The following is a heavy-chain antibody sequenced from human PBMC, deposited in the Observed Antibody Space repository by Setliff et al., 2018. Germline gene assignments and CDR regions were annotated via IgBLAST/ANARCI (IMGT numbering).Heavy chain of an antibody. CDR2: IKQDGSEK. Sequence: GGSLRLSCAASGFTFSSYWMSWVRQAPWKGLEWVANIKQDGSEKYYVDSVKGRFTISRDNAKNSLYLQMNSLRAEDTAVYYCAKTRGSNWNFFYYMGVWGKGTTVTVSS. CDR1: GFTFSSYW. V-gene: IGHV3-7*03. D-gene: IGHD1-1*01. CDR3: AKTRGSNWNFFYYMGV. J-gene: IGHJ6*03.